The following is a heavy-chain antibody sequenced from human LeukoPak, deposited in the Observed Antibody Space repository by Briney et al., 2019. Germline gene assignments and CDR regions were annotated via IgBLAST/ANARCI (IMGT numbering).Heavy chain of an antibody. J-gene: IGHJ5*02. CDR2: IYYSGGT. D-gene: IGHD1-7*01. CDR1: GDSFNYYF. V-gene: IGHV4-59*01. Sequence: SETLSLTCTVSGDSFNYYFYSWIRQPPGKGLEWIGHIYYSGGTNYNPSFKSRVFMSVDTSKNQFSLKLSSVTAADTAVYYCARAPYNWNYYWFDPWGQGTLVTVSS. CDR3: ARAPYNWNYYWFDP.